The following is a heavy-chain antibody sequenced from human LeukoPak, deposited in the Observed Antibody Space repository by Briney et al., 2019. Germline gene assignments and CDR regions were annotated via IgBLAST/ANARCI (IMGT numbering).Heavy chain of an antibody. CDR1: GGSIRSYY. D-gene: IGHD3-10*01. V-gene: IGHV4-59*08. CDR3: ARQGAGVPFDY. J-gene: IGHJ4*02. CDR2: IYCSGST. Sequence: SETLSLTCTVSGGSIRSYYWSWIRQPPGKGLEWIGYIYCSGSTNYNPSLKSRVTISVDTSKNQFSLKLSSVTAADTAVYYCARQGAGVPFDYWGRGTLVTVSS.